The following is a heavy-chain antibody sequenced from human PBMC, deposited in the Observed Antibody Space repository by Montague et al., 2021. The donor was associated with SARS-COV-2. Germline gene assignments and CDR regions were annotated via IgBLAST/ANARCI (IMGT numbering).Heavy chain of an antibody. CDR1: GDSISSTDHY. CDR3: ARHLRVGNRWNGFEADY. V-gene: IGHV4-39*01. D-gene: IGHD1-1*01. J-gene: IGHJ4*02. Sequence: SETLSLTCTVSGDSISSTDHYWAWMRQPPGKGLEWIASIFYSGSTYYNPSLKSRVTIPVDTSKNLFSLQLNSVTPADTSVYYCARHLRVGNRWNGFEADYWGQGALGSVSS. CDR2: IFYSGST.